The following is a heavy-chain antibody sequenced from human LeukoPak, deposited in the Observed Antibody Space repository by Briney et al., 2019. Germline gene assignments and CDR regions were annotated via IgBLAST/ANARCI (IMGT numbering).Heavy chain of an antibody. Sequence: SETLSLTCTVSGGSLNSNNYYWGWIRQPPGKGLEWIGNIYYTGSTYYNPSLKSRVTISVDTFNNQFSLRLNSVTAADTAVYYCARVPLVYVSGNFYTGTHFDYWGQGTLVTVSS. D-gene: IGHD3-10*01. J-gene: IGHJ4*02. CDR2: IYYTGST. V-gene: IGHV4-39*07. CDR1: GGSLNSNNYY. CDR3: ARVPLVYVSGNFYTGTHFDY.